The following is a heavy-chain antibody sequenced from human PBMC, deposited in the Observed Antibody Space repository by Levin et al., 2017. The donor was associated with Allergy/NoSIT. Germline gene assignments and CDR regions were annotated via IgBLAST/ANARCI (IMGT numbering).Heavy chain of an antibody. Sequence: GGSLRLSCAASGFTFSGYWMHWVRQAPGKGLEWVSRIRSDGTIISYADPVKGRFTISRDNAKNMVYLQMNSLRAEATAVYYCARPDWLEPWGQGTQVTVSS. CDR1: GFTFSGYW. J-gene: IGHJ5*02. CDR3: ARPDWLEP. CDR2: IRSDGTII. V-gene: IGHV3-74*01.